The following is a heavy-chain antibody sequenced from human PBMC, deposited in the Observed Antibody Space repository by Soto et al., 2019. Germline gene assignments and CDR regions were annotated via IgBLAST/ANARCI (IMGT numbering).Heavy chain of an antibody. CDR2: LNPNSGNT. CDR3: ARSTNDYGDRH. Sequence: QVQLVQSGAEVKKPGASVKVSCKASGYTFTSYDINWVRQATGQGLEWMGWLNPNSGNTGYAQKFQGRVTMTRSTSISTVYMELSSLRSEGTAVYYCARSTNDYGDRHWGQGTLVTVSS. D-gene: IGHD4-17*01. J-gene: IGHJ1*01. V-gene: IGHV1-8*01. CDR1: GYTFTSYD.